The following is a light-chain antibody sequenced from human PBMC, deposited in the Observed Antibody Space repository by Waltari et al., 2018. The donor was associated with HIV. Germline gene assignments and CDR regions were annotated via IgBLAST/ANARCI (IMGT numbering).Light chain of an antibody. Sequence: DIVMTQSPDSLAVSLCERATINCNSSRNLVYTATNTNYLAWYKQKPAQPPKLLISWASTRESGVLDRFSGSGSGTDFTLTTSSLQAEDVAVYYCQQYFTTSRAFGQGTKVELK. CDR1: RNLVYTATNTNY. CDR3: QQYFTTSRA. V-gene: IGKV4-1*01. J-gene: IGKJ1*01. CDR2: WAS.